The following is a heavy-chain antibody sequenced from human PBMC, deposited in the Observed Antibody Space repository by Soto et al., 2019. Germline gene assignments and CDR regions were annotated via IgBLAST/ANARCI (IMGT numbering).Heavy chain of an antibody. V-gene: IGHV4-34*01. CDR2: INHSGST. Sequence: SETLSLTCAVYGGSFSGYYWSWIRQPPGKGLEWIGEINHSGSTNYNPSLKSRVTISVDTSKNQFSLKLSSVTAADTAVYYCARWGSGYYYGMDVWGQGTTVTVSS. CDR3: ARWGSGYYYGMDV. CDR1: GGSFSGYY. D-gene: IGHD3-10*01. J-gene: IGHJ6*02.